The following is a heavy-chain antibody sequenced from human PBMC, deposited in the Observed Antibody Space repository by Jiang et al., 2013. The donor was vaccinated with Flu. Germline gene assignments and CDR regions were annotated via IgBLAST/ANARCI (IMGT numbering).Heavy chain of an antibody. CDR1: GYTFTTYA. CDR2: INAGNGNT. D-gene: IGHD3-3*01. J-gene: IGHJ6*02. V-gene: IGHV1-3*01. Sequence: EVKKPGASVKVSCKASGYTFTTYAMHWVRQAPGQRLEWMGWINAGNGNTKYSQKFQGRVTITRDTSASTAYMELSSLRSKDTAVYYCARDLEWFPYYFYGMDVWGQGTTVTVSS. CDR3: ARDLEWFPYYFYGMDV.